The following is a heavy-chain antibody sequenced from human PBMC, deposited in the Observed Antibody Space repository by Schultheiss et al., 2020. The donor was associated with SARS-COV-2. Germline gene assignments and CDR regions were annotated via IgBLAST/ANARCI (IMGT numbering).Heavy chain of an antibody. CDR2: IYYLGNT. V-gene: IGHV4-30-2*01. Sequence: LRLSCAVSDDSIASGVYSWTWIRQPPGKGLEWIGYIYYLGNTFYQSSLTSRATISLDKSKNQFSLNLRSVTAADTAVYYCARDDGSSGIADHWGQGTLVTVSS. CDR1: DDSIASGVYS. CDR3: ARDDGSSGIADH. D-gene: IGHD3-22*01. J-gene: IGHJ4*02.